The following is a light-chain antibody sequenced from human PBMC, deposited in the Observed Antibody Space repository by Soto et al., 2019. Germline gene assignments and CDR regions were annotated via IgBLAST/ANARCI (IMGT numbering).Light chain of an antibody. CDR3: QQYGSSSMYT. CDR2: GAS. V-gene: IGKV3-20*01. Sequence: EIVLTQSPGTLSLSPGERATLSCRASQSVSSSYLAWYQQKPGQAPRLLIYGASSRATGIPDRCSGSGSGTDFTSPISRLEPEDYSVYYCQQYGSSSMYTFGQGTKLEIK. J-gene: IGKJ2*01. CDR1: QSVSSSY.